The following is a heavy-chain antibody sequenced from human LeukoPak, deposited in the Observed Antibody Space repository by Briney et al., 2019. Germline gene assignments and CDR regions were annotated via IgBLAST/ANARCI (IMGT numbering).Heavy chain of an antibody. Sequence: GSLRLSCAASGFTFSSYNMNWVRQAPGKGLEWIGEINHSGSTNYNPSLKSRVTISVDTSKNQFSLKLSSVTAADTAVYYCARRIRYGYTPGDYWGQGTLVTVSS. CDR3: ARRIRYGYTPGDY. V-gene: IGHV4-34*01. CDR2: INHSGST. CDR1: GFTFSSYN. D-gene: IGHD5-24*01. J-gene: IGHJ4*02.